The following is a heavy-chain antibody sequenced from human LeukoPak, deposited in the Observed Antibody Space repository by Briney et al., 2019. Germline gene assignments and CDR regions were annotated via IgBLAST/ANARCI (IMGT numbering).Heavy chain of an antibody. CDR1: GFTFSGYG. V-gene: IGHV3-33*01. J-gene: IGHJ4*02. CDR3: ARVRGSGQGLDY. Sequence: PGRSLRLSCAASGFTFSGYGMHWVRQSPGKGLEWVAVIWYDGSNKYYADSVKGRFTISRDNSKKTLYLQMNSLRAEDTAVYYCARVRGSGQGLDYWGQGSLVTVSS. D-gene: IGHD6-19*01. CDR2: IWYDGSNK.